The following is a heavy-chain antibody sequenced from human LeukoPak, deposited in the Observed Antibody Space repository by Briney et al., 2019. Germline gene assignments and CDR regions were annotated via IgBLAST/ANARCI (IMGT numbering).Heavy chain of an antibody. Sequence: ASVKVSCKASGYTFTSYAMHWVRQAPGQRLEWMGWINAGNGNTKYSQKFQGRVTITRDTSASTAYMELSSLRSEDTAVYYCARSAYSSSSLVGAFDIWGQGTPVTVSS. CDR2: INAGNGNT. CDR1: GYTFTSYA. V-gene: IGHV1-3*01. CDR3: ARSAYSSSSLVGAFDI. J-gene: IGHJ3*02. D-gene: IGHD6-6*01.